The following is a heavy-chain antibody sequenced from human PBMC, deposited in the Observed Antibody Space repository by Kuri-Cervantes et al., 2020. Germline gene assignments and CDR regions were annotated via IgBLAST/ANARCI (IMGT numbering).Heavy chain of an antibody. Sequence: SLKVSCKASGFTFTSTAVQWVRQARGQRLEWIGWIVVGSGNTNYAQKFQERVTITRDMSTSTAYMELSSLRSEDTAVYYCAARSMVRGVINKNYFDYWGQGTLVTVSS. CDR1: GFTFTSTA. V-gene: IGHV1-58*01. CDR2: IVVGSGNT. D-gene: IGHD3-10*01. J-gene: IGHJ4*02. CDR3: AARSMVRGVINKNYFDY.